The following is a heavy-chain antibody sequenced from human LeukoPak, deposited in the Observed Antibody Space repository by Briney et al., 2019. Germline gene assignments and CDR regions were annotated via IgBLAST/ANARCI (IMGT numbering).Heavy chain of an antibody. CDR1: GGSISSMSDY. CDR2: FSYTGST. Sequence: KSSETLSLTCTVSGGSISSMSDYWGWIRQPPGKGLEWIGYFSYTGSTYYNPSVKSRVSISVDTSKNQFSLKLTSVTAADTAVYYCARALNGYFYAFDSWGQGTLVTVSS. V-gene: IGHV4-30-4*08. J-gene: IGHJ4*02. D-gene: IGHD2/OR15-2a*01. CDR3: ARALNGYFYAFDS.